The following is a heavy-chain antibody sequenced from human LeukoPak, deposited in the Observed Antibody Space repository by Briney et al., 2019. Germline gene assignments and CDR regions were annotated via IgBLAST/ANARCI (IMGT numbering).Heavy chain of an antibody. Sequence: GGSLRLSCAASGFNVSYKYMSWVRQAPGKGLEWVSILYSRGATHYLDSVQGRFTISRDNSKNALYLQMNSLRAEDTAVYYCATDEYVYGDWFDGFDIWGQGTMVTVSS. CDR1: GFNVSYKY. J-gene: IGHJ3*02. V-gene: IGHV3-66*01. D-gene: IGHD4-17*01. CDR2: LYSRGAT. CDR3: ATDEYVYGDWFDGFDI.